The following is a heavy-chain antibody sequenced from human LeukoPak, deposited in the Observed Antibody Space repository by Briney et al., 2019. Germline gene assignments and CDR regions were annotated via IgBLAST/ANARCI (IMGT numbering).Heavy chain of an antibody. CDR3: ARGGRVGVGYYGSGSYYYNY. D-gene: IGHD3-10*01. Sequence: SETLSITCAVYGGSFCGYYWIWIRQPPGKGLEWIGAINHSGSTNYNPSLKSRVTISVDTSKNQFSQKLSCVTAADTAVYYCARGGRVGVGYYGSGSYYYNYWGQGTLVTVSS. CDR2: INHSGST. V-gene: IGHV4-34*01. CDR1: GGSFCGYY. J-gene: IGHJ4*02.